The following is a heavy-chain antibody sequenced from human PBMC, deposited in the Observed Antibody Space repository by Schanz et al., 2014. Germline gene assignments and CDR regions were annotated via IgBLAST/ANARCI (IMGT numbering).Heavy chain of an antibody. J-gene: IGHJ5*02. CDR3: AGPALWFGDNCFDP. CDR2: ISSKGDMT. V-gene: IGHV3-64*01. Sequence: EVPLLESGGGLVQPGGSLKLSCAASGLIFSNYAMSWVRQAPGKGLEYVSSISSKGDMTFYGNSVKGRFTISRDNSKNALYLQLGSLSAEDTAVYYCAGPALWFGDNCFDPWGQGTLVTVSS. D-gene: IGHD3-10*01. CDR1: GLIFSNYA.